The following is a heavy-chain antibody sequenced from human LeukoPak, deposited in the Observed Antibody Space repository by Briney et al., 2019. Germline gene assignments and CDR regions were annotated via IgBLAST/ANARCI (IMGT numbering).Heavy chain of an antibody. J-gene: IGHJ4*02. CDR2: ISYDGSNK. CDR1: GFTFSSYW. Sequence: PGGSLRLSCAASGFTFSSYWMNWARQAPGKGLEWVAVISYDGSNKYYADSVKGRFTISRDNAKNSLYLQMNSLRAEDTAVYYCARGSTYYDSSGQVPFDYWGQGTLVTVSS. CDR3: ARGSTYYDSSGQVPFDY. V-gene: IGHV3-30-3*01. D-gene: IGHD3-22*01.